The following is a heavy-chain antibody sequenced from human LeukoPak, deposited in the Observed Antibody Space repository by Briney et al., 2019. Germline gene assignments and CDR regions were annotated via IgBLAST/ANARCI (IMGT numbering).Heavy chain of an antibody. V-gene: IGHV1-24*01. Sequence: ASVKVSCKVSGYTLTELSMHWVRQAPGKGLEWMGGFDPEDGETIYAQKFQGRVTITADKSTSTAYMELSSLRSEDTAVYYCARGGGVTYYYDSSGYYLGYYYYYMDVWGKGTTVTVSS. J-gene: IGHJ6*03. D-gene: IGHD3-22*01. CDR3: ARGGGVTYYYDSSGYYLGYYYYYMDV. CDR1: GYTLTELS. CDR2: FDPEDGET.